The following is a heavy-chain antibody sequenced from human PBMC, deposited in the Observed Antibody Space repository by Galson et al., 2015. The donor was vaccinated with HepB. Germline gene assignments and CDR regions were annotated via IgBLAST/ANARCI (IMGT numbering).Heavy chain of an antibody. Sequence: SVKVSCKASGYTFASYDINWVRQATGQGLEWMGWMNPNSGNTGYGQKFQGRVTMTRNTSISTAYMELNSLRSEDTAVYYCARVLSIFGVVMAPDYWGQGTLVTVSS. D-gene: IGHD3-3*01. J-gene: IGHJ4*02. CDR1: GYTFASYD. CDR3: ARVLSIFGVVMAPDY. V-gene: IGHV1-8*01. CDR2: MNPNSGNT.